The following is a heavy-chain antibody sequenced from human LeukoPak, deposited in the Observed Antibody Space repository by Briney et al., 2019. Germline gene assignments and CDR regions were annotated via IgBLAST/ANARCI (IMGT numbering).Heavy chain of an antibody. CDR1: GFTFSSYG. CDR3: TRDHSDSSDYYYSGDAFDI. D-gene: IGHD3-22*01. CDR2: ISGSGGST. Sequence: PGGSLRLSCAASGFTFSSYGMSWVRQAPGKGLEWVSAISGSGGSTYYADSVKGRFTISRDNAKNTLFLQMNSLRAEDTAVYYCTRDHSDSSDYYYSGDAFDIWGQGTMVTVSS. V-gene: IGHV3-23*01. J-gene: IGHJ3*02.